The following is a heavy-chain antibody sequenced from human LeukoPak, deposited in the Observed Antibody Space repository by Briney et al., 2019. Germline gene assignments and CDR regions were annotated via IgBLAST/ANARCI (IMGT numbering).Heavy chain of an antibody. CDR1: GGSISSYH. J-gene: IGHJ6*03. V-gene: IGHV4-59*01. CDR3: ARDRGFTMLSYMDV. Sequence: PSETLSLTCSVYGGSISSYHWSWLRQPPGKGLEYLGYIYYSGSTNYSPSLESRVTISVDTSKNQFSLKLTSVTAADTAVYYCARDRGFTMLSYMDVWGKGTTVTVSS. CDR2: IYYSGST. D-gene: IGHD3-10*02.